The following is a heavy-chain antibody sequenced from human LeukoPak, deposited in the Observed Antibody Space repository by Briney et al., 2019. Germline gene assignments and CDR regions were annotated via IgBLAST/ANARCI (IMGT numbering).Heavy chain of an antibody. V-gene: IGHV1-18*01. Sequence: ASLKVSCKAYGYTFMSHGISWVRQAPGRGLEWMGWISGDSSNTNYALRLQGRVTMTTDTSTTTAYMELRSLRSGDTAVYYCARATGTWGHDGFDIWGQGTMVTVSS. CDR3: ARATGTWGHDGFDI. D-gene: IGHD3-16*01. J-gene: IGHJ3*02. CDR2: ISGDSSNT. CDR1: GYTFMSHG.